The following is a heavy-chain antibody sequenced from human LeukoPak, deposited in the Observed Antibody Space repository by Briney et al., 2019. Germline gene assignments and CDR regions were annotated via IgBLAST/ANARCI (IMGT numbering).Heavy chain of an antibody. D-gene: IGHD6-19*01. CDR1: GYTFTGYY. Sequence: ASVKVSCKASGYTFTGYYMHWVRQAPGQGLEWMGWINPNSGGTNYAQKFQGWVTMTRDTSISTAYMELSRLRSDDTAVYYCARDWYSSGWPTFDYWGQGTLVTVSS. J-gene: IGHJ4*02. CDR2: INPNSGGT. V-gene: IGHV1-2*04. CDR3: ARDWYSSGWPTFDY.